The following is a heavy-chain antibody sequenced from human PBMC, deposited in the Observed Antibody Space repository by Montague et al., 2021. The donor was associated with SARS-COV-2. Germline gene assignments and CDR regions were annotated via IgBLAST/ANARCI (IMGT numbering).Heavy chain of an antibody. V-gene: IGHV3-23*01. CDR2: ISGSGFTT. J-gene: IGHJ3*02. Sequence: SLRLSCAASGFTFSSYAMPWVRQAPGKGLEWVSAISGSGFTTYYADSVQGRFTVSSDNSKNTVYLQMNSLRGEDTAAYFCARDRPNYDDDSRYVLKADAFDIWGRGTMVTVSS. CDR3: ARDRPNYDDDSRYVLKADAFDI. D-gene: IGHD3-22*01. CDR1: GFTFSSYA.